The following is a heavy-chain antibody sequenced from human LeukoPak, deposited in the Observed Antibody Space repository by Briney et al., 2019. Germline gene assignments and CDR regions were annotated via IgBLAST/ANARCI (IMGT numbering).Heavy chain of an antibody. Sequence: GASVKVSFKASGYSFDNFGISWVRQAPEEGLEWMGGISVYNGNTNYAQKLQGRVTMTTDTSTTTAYMELRRLRSDDTAVYYCARESSGSFYKYFQHWGQGTVVTVSS. J-gene: IGHJ1*01. CDR1: GYSFDNFG. CDR2: ISVYNGNT. V-gene: IGHV1-18*01. CDR3: ARESSGSFYKYFQH. D-gene: IGHD3-10*01.